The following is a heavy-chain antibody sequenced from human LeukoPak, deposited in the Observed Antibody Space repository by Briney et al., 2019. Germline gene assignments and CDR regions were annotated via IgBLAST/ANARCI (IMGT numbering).Heavy chain of an antibody. Sequence: GASVKVSCKASGYTFTSYDINWVRQAPGQGLEWMGWINPNSGGTKYAQKFQGRVTVTRDTSTSTAYMELSGLRADDTAAYYCARVEYCTKGVCINFDLWGQGTLVTVSS. CDR3: ARVEYCTKGVCINFDL. CDR2: INPNSGGT. J-gene: IGHJ4*02. D-gene: IGHD2-8*01. V-gene: IGHV1-2*02. CDR1: GYTFTSYD.